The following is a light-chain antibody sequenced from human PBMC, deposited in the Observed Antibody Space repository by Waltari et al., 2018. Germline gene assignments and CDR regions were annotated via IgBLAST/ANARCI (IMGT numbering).Light chain of an antibody. J-gene: IGLJ2*01. CDR2: DVS. CDR1: SNDVGGYNS. V-gene: IGLV2-14*01. CDR3: SSQSSNDVVL. Sequence: QSALTQPASVSGSPGQSVTIFCAGTSNDVGGYNSVSWYQEHPGQAPRVIIYDVSDRPSGVSVRFSGSKPGNTASLTISGLQAEDEADYYCSSQSSNDVVLFGGGTKLTVL.